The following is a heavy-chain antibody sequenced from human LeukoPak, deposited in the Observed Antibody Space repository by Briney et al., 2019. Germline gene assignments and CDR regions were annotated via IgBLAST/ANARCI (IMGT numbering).Heavy chain of an antibody. V-gene: IGHV3-64D*09. CDR3: VKGVGYCSGGSCLPIDY. Sequence: GGSLRLSCSASGFTFSSYAMHWVRQAPGKGLEYVSAINSNGGSTYYADSVKGRFTISRDNSKNTLYLQMSSLRAEDTAVYYCVKGVGYCSGGSCLPIDYWGQGTLVTVSS. D-gene: IGHD2-15*01. CDR2: INSNGGST. CDR1: GFTFSSYA. J-gene: IGHJ4*02.